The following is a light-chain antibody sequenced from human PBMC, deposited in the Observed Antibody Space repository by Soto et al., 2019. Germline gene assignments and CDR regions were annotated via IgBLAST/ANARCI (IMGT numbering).Light chain of an antibody. CDR2: WAS. CDR1: QSVSSSSNNRNY. Sequence: DIVLTQSPDSLAVSLGERATINCKSSQSVSSSSNNRNYVAWYQQKPGQSPKLLISWASSRQSGVPDRFSGSGSGTDFTLTISNLQAEDVAVYSCQQYYTTPTFGQGTKLEIK. V-gene: IGKV4-1*01. J-gene: IGKJ2*01. CDR3: QQYYTTPT.